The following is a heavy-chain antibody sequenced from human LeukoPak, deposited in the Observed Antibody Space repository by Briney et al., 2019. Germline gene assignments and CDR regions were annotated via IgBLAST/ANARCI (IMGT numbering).Heavy chain of an antibody. V-gene: IGHV4-39*01. CDR2: IYYSGST. CDR3: ARRDYDFWSGYHFDY. Sequence: SETLSLTCTVSGGSISSSSYYWGWIRQPPGKGLEWIGGIYYSGSTYYNPSLKSRVTISVDTSKNQFSLKLSSVTAADTAVYYCARRDYDFWSGYHFDYWGQGTLVTVSS. J-gene: IGHJ4*02. CDR1: GGSISSSSYY. D-gene: IGHD3-3*01.